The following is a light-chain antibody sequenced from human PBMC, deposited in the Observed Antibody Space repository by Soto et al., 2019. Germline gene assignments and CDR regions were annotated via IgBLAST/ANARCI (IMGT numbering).Light chain of an antibody. CDR1: QSISNS. CDR3: RQYFSYPVT. V-gene: IGKV1-5*03. J-gene: IGKJ4*01. Sequence: DIQMTQSPSTLSASVGDRVTITCRASQSISNSLAWYQQKPGKAPNLLIYKASSLESGVPSRFSGSGSGTEFTLTISSLQPDDVATYYCRQYFSYPVTFGGGTKVEMK. CDR2: KAS.